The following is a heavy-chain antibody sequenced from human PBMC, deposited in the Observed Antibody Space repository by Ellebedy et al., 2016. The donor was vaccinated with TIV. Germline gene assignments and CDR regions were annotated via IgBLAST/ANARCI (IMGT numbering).Heavy chain of an antibody. D-gene: IGHD3-10*01. CDR3: ARGWFGSGMGV. CDR1: GDSVSTDIG. V-gene: IGHV6-1*01. CDR2: TYYRSKWNN. J-gene: IGHJ6*02. Sequence: SQTLSLTCVISGDSVSTDIGWNWIRQSPSRGLEWLGRTYYRSKWNNDYAVSLKSRITINPDTSKNLFSLQLNCVTPEDTAVYYCARGWFGSGMGVWGQGTTVTVSS.